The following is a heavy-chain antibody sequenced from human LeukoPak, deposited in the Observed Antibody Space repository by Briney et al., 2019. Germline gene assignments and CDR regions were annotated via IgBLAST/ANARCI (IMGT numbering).Heavy chain of an antibody. CDR1: GGSFSGYY. CDR3: AGSVTSRVVLDY. Sequence: SETLSLTCAVYGGSFSGYYWSWIRQHPGKGLEWIGYIYYSGSTYYNPPLKSRVAISVDTSKNQFSLKLSSVTAADTAIYYCAGSVTSRVVLDYWGQGTLVTVSS. D-gene: IGHD3-10*01. J-gene: IGHJ4*02. CDR2: IYYSGST. V-gene: IGHV4-31*11.